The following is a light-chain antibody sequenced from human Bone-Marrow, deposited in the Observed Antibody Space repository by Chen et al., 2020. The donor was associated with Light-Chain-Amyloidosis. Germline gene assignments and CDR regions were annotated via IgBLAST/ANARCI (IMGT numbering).Light chain of an antibody. CDR3: QEYEGGGQGV. Sequence: NFMLTQPHSVSESPGKTVIISCTRSSGSIATNYVQWYQQRPGSSPTTVIYEDDQRPSGVPDRFSGAGARSSISASLNLSGLTTAYAADYYCQEYEGGGQGVFGGGTELPIL. CDR2: EDD. CDR1: SGSIATNY. J-gene: IGLJ3*02. V-gene: IGLV6-57*01.